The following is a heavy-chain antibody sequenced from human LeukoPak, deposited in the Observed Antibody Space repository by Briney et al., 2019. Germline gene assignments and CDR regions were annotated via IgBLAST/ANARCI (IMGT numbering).Heavy chain of an antibody. Sequence: ASVKVSCKASGYTFINYAISWVRQAPGQGLEWMGWISAYNANTHYAQKVQGRVTVTTDTSTSTAYMELRSLRSDDTAVYYCARASGDSSGPFKDYYHAMDVWGQGTTVTVSS. V-gene: IGHV1-18*01. CDR1: GYTFINYA. CDR2: ISAYNANT. CDR3: ARASGDSSGPFKDYYHAMDV. D-gene: IGHD6-19*01. J-gene: IGHJ6*02.